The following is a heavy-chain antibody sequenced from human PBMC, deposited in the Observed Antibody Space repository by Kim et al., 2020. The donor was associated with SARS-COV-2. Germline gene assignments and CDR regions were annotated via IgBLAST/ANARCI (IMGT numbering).Heavy chain of an antibody. CDR3: ARRNRPMASFDY. V-gene: IGHV4-31*03. Sequence: SETLSLTCTVSGGSINSDSYYWSWIRQHPGKGLEWIGYISYSGTAYYNPSLRSRLTISVATSKTQFSLTLSSVTAADTAVYYCARRNRPMASFDYWGQGTLVSVSS. D-gene: IGHD3-10*01. CDR1: GGSINSDSYY. J-gene: IGHJ4*02. CDR2: ISYSGTA.